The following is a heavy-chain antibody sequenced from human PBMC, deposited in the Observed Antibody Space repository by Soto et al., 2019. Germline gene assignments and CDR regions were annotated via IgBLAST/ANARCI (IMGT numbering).Heavy chain of an antibody. CDR3: ASYSGFSGVYLAKDAEFYYYGMDV. J-gene: IGHJ6*02. Sequence: GESLKISCKGSGYSFTSYWIGWVRQMPGKGLEWMGIIYPGDSDTRYSPSFQGQVTISADKSISTAYLQWSSLKASDTAMYYCASYSGFSGVYLAKDAEFYYYGMDVWGQGTTVTVSS. D-gene: IGHD2-21*01. CDR2: IYPGDSDT. V-gene: IGHV5-51*01. CDR1: GYSFTSYW.